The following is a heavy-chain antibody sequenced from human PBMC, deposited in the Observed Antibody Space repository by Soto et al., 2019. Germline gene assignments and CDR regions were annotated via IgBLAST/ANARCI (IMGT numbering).Heavy chain of an antibody. J-gene: IGHJ4*02. CDR2: ISYDGSNK. D-gene: IGHD4-4*01. Sequence: PGVSLRLSCAASGFTFSSYAIHWVRQAPGKGLEWVAVISYDGSNKYYADSVKGRFTISRDNAKNSLYLQMNSLRAEDTAVYYCARPDYSNYGLFDYWGQGTLVTVS. CDR3: ARPDYSNYGLFDY. V-gene: IGHV3-30-3*01. CDR1: GFTFSSYA.